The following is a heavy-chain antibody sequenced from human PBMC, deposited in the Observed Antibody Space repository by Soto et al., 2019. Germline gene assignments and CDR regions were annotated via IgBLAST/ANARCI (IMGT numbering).Heavy chain of an antibody. CDR3: AKDPNYDFWSGPDV. CDR2: ISYDGSNK. J-gene: IGHJ6*02. Sequence: GGSLRLSCAASVFTVSSYGMHWVRQAPGKGLGWVAVISYDGSNKYYADSVKGRFTISRDNSKNTLYLQMNSLRAEDTAVYYCAKDPNYDFWSGPDVWGQGTTVTVSS. D-gene: IGHD3-3*01. CDR1: VFTVSSYG. V-gene: IGHV3-30*18.